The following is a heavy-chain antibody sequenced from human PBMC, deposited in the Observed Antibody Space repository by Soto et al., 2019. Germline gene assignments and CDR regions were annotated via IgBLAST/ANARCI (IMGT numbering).Heavy chain of an antibody. CDR2: ISWNSGSI. CDR3: AKRGGIAVASGEGFRH. CDR1: GFTFDDYA. D-gene: IGHD6-19*01. J-gene: IGHJ1*01. V-gene: IGHV3-9*01. Sequence: EVQLVESGGGLVQPGRSLRLSCAASGFTFDDYAMHWVRQAPGKGLEWVSGISWNSGSIGYADSVKGRFTISRDNAKDSLYLQMNSLRAEDTAWYYWAKRGGIAVASGEGFRHWGQGTLVTV.